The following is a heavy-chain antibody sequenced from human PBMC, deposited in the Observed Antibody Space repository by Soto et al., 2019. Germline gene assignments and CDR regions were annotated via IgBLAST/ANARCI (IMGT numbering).Heavy chain of an antibody. Sequence: QVQLVESGGGLVKPGGSLRLSRAASGFGFSDYSMYWIRHAPGKGLEWVSRISNSGTTKYYADSVKGRFTISRDNAKNPLHLQVNSLRAEDTAIYYCARDGGDIAAGCTIDYWGQGTLVTVSS. D-gene: IGHD6-6*01. CDR1: GFGFSDYS. V-gene: IGHV3-11*01. CDR3: ARDGGDIAAGCTIDY. CDR2: ISNSGTTK. J-gene: IGHJ4*02.